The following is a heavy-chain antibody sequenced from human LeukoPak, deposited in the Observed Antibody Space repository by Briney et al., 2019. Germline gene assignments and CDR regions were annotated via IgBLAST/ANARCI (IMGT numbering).Heavy chain of an antibody. CDR1: GGSISSYY. V-gene: IGHV4-59*01. Sequence: SETLSLTCTVSGGSISSYYWSWIRQPPGEGLEGIGYIYYSGSTNYNPSLKSRVTISVDTSKNQFSLKLSSVTAADTAVYYCARGVRGSGSYYYWFDPWGQGTLVTVSS. J-gene: IGHJ5*02. CDR2: IYYSGST. D-gene: IGHD3-10*01. CDR3: ARGVRGSGSYYYWFDP.